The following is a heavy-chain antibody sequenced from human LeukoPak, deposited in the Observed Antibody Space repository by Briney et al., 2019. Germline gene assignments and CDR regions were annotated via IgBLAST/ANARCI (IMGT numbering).Heavy chain of an antibody. CDR2: IDKKDNLYAT. CDR3: TRDRGTYNWFDP. V-gene: IGHV3-73*01. D-gene: IGHD2-15*01. J-gene: IGHJ5*02. Sequence: QPGRSLRLSCAASGFTFSGSAVHWVRQSSGKGLEWVGHIDKKDNLYATAYAESVKGRFTISRDDSKDTAFLHMDSLKTEDTALYYCTRDRGTYNWFDPWGQGTLVTVSS. CDR1: GFTFSGSA.